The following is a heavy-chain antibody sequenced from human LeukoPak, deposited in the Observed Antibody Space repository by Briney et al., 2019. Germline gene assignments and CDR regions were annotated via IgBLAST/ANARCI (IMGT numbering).Heavy chain of an antibody. CDR1: GYTLTELS. V-gene: IGHV1-46*01. CDR3: AREVRNSDYVGGAFDI. J-gene: IGHJ3*02. CDR2: INPSGGST. D-gene: IGHD5-12*01. Sequence: ASVKVSCKVSGYTLTELSMHWVRQAPGQGLEWMGIINPSGGSTSYAQKFQGRVTMTRDTSTSTVYMELSSLRSEDTAVFYCAREVRNSDYVGGAFDIWGQGTMVTVSS.